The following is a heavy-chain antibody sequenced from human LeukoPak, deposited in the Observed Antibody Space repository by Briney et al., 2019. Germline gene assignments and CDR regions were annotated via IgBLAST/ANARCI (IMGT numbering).Heavy chain of an antibody. Sequence: SETLSLTCTVSGGSISSSSYYWGWIRQPPGKGLEWIGSIYYSGSTYYNPSLKSRVTISVDTSKNQFSLKLSSVTAADTAVYYCARVQGQWLVQSAFDIWGQGTMVTVSS. CDR3: ARVQGQWLVQSAFDI. CDR1: GGSISSSSYY. CDR2: IYYSGST. V-gene: IGHV4-39*07. J-gene: IGHJ3*02. D-gene: IGHD6-19*01.